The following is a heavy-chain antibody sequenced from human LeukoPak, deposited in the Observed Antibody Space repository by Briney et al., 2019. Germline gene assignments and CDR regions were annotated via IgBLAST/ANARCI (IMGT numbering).Heavy chain of an antibody. Sequence: ASVKVSCKASGYTFTSYGISWVRQAPGQGLEWMGWISAYNGNTNYAQKLQGRVTMTTDTSTTTGYMELRSLRSDDTAVYYCAVMLYGSGPYYWGPGTLVTVSS. V-gene: IGHV1-18*01. D-gene: IGHD3-10*01. CDR1: GYTFTSYG. J-gene: IGHJ4*02. CDR2: ISAYNGNT. CDR3: AVMLYGSGPYY.